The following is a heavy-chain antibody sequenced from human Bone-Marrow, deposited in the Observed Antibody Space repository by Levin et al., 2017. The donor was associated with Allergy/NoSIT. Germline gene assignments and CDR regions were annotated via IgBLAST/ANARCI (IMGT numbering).Heavy chain of an antibody. J-gene: IGHJ4*02. CDR1: GASISSGDFF. Sequence: SETLSLTCTVSGASISSGDFFWSWIRQPPGKGLEWIGYMYYGGRSHYNPSLQSRVTISVDTSRNQFSLKLSSMTAADTAVYYCARDLHGGYSFGFGVGYWGQGTLVTVSS. CDR2: MYYGGRS. V-gene: IGHV4-30-4*01. CDR3: ARDLHGGYSFGFGVGY. D-gene: IGHD5-18*01.